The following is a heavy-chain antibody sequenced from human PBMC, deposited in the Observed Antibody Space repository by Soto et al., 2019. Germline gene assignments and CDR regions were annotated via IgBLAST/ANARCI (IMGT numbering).Heavy chain of an antibody. Sequence: QVQLQESGPGRMRPSQTLSLTCTVSGGSIISGDYYWTWIRQPPGKGLEWLGHIHYSGTTYYIPSLMSRLTMSMDSSKNQCTLRLTSVTAADTAVYYCARATAYCGRTNCYPFDYWGQGTLVAVSS. J-gene: IGHJ4*02. CDR2: IHYSGTT. CDR1: GGSIISGDYY. V-gene: IGHV4-30-4*01. CDR3: ARATAYCGRTNCYPFDY. D-gene: IGHD2-2*01.